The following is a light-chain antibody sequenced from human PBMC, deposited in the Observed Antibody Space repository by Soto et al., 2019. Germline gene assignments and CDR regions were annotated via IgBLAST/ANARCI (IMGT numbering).Light chain of an antibody. CDR3: SSYGASSTL. CDR2: DVS. CDR1: SSDIGSYNY. J-gene: IGLJ3*02. Sequence: LTQPASLSGSPGQSITISCTGTSSDIGSYNYVSWYQQHPGKAPKLMIFDVSYRPSGISDRFSGSKSGNTASLTISGLQPEDEADYYCSSYGASSTLFGGGTKLTVL. V-gene: IGLV2-14*03.